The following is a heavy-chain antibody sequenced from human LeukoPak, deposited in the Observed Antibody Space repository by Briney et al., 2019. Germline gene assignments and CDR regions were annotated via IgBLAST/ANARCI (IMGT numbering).Heavy chain of an antibody. Sequence: PGGSLRLSCAASKFTFDDYAMHWVRQAPGKGLEWVSGISWNSGNIGYADSVKGRFTISRDNSKNTLYLQMNSLRAEDTAVYYCAKDQYFDWSREGYWGQGTLVTVSS. CDR1: KFTFDDYA. J-gene: IGHJ4*02. V-gene: IGHV3-9*01. CDR3: AKDQYFDWSREGY. CDR2: ISWNSGNI. D-gene: IGHD3-9*01.